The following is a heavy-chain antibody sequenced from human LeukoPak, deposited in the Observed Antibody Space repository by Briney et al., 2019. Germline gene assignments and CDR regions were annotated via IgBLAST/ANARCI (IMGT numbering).Heavy chain of an antibody. CDR1: GFTFSGFA. CDR3: VKGGTVRLGEFIDY. CDR2: VTNNGGST. D-gene: IGHD3-16*01. V-gene: IGHV3-64D*08. Sequence: GGSLRLSCSASGFTFSGFAMHWVRQAPRKGLEYVSAVTNNGGSTYYADSVKGRFTISRDNSKNTLYLQMSGLRPEDTAVYYCVKGGTVRLGEFIDYWGQGTLVTVSS. J-gene: IGHJ4*02.